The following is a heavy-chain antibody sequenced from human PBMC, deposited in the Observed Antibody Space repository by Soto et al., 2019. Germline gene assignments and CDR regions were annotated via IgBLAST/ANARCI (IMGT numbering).Heavy chain of an antibody. CDR2: ISGSGGST. J-gene: IGHJ4*02. D-gene: IGHD3-16*02. CDR1: GFTFSSYA. CDR3: AEWRSGKEVIVRGY. Sequence: VGSLRLSCAASGFTFSSYAMSWVRQAPGKGLEWVSAISGSGGSTYYADSVKGRFTISRDNSKNTLYLQRNSLRAEDTAVYYCAEWRSGKEVIVRGYWGQGTLVTVSS. V-gene: IGHV3-23*01.